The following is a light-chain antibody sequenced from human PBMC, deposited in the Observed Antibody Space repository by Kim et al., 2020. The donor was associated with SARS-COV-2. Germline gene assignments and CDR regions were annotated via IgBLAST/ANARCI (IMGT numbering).Light chain of an antibody. Sequence: SVAKGERATLSWRDRQRISGNLAWYQQKPGQATRLLMDGASTRATGIPARFSGSGSGTEFTLTISSLQSEDFAVYYCQQYNNWLTFGQGTKVDIK. CDR2: GAS. J-gene: IGKJ1*01. CDR3: QQYNNWLT. V-gene: IGKV3D-15*01. CDR1: QRISGN.